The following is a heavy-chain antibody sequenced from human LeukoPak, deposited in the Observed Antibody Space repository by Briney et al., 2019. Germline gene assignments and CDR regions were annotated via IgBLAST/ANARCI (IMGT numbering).Heavy chain of an antibody. CDR1: GFTFSDYY. CDR2: ISSSGSTI. CDR3: AKGLRGNLAAASDP. V-gene: IGHV3-11*01. Sequence: PGGSLRLSCAASGFTFSDYYMSWIRQAPGKGLEWVSYISSSGSTIYYADSVKGRFTISRDNAKNSLYLQMNSLRAEDTALYYCAKGLRGNLAAASDPWGQGTLVTVSS. J-gene: IGHJ5*02. D-gene: IGHD6-13*01.